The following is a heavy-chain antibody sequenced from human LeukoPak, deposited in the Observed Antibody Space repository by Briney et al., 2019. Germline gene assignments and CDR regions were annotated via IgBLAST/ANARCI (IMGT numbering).Heavy chain of an antibody. J-gene: IGHJ4*02. Sequence: PGGALRLSCAASGYSFSDHGMTWVRQTPGKGREGVSVIIALVDTQSYPETAMGRFTVSRDNSKNTVYLQMNRLRAEDTAIYSCAKVSICYACYFDYWGPGIPVTVSS. V-gene: IGHV3-23*01. CDR1: GYSFSDHG. CDR3: AKVSICYACYFDY. D-gene: IGHD3-16*01. CDR2: IIALVDTQ.